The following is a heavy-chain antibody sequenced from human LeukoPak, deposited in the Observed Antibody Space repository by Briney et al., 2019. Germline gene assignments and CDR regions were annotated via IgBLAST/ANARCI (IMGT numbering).Heavy chain of an antibody. D-gene: IGHD6-19*01. J-gene: IGHJ5*02. CDR3: AKDTSGWSLT. CDR2: ISDAGGAI. V-gene: IGHV3-48*03. CDR1: GFAFSGYE. Sequence: GGSLRLSCAASGFAFSGYEMYWVRQAPGKGLEWISYISDAGGAIHYADSVKGRFTISRDNAKNSLYLQMNSLRAEDTAVYYCAKDTSGWSLTWGQGTLVTVSS.